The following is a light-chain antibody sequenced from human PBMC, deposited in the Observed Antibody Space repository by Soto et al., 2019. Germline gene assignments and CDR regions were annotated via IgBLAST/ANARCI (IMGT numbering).Light chain of an antibody. CDR2: GAS. J-gene: IGKJ1*01. Sequence: IVLTQSPATLSVSPGERVTLSCRASQSVSSNLAWYQQKPGQAPRLLIYGASSRATGIPDRFSGSGSGTDFTLTISRLEPEDFAVYYCQQYGSSPRTFGQGTKVDIK. CDR1: QSVSSN. V-gene: IGKV3-20*01. CDR3: QQYGSSPRT.